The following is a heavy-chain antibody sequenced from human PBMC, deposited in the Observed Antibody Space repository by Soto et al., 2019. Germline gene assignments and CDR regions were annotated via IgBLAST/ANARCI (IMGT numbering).Heavy chain of an antibody. V-gene: IGHV3-33*01. J-gene: IGHJ6*02. D-gene: IGHD6-13*01. CDR2: IWYDGSNK. CDR3: ARGAAAEPNYNYYGMDV. Sequence: GGSLRLSXAASGFTFSSYGMHWVRQAPGKGLEWVAVIWYDGSNKYYADSVKGRFTISRDNSKNTLYLQMNSLRAEDTAVYYCARGAAAEPNYNYYGMDVWGQGTTVTVSS. CDR1: GFTFSSYG.